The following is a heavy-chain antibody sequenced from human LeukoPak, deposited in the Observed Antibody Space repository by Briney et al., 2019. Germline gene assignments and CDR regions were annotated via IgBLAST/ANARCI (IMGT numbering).Heavy chain of an antibody. V-gene: IGHV3-23*01. CDR3: ANTLRLIAAAAADY. D-gene: IGHD6-13*01. J-gene: IGHJ4*02. CDR1: GFTFSNYA. Sequence: GGSLRLSCAASGFTFSNYAMSWVRQAPGKGLEWVSSISDSGGNTYYADSVKGRFTISRDNSKNTLYVQMSSLRAEDTAVYYCANTLRLIAAAAADYWGQGTLVTVSS. CDR2: ISDSGGNT.